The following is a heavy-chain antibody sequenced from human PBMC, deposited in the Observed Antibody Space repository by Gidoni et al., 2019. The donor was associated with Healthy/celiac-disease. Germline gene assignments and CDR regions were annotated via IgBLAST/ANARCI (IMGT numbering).Heavy chain of an antibody. D-gene: IGHD5-18*01. CDR3: ARHGAGDSYGHVNWYFDL. V-gene: IGHV5-10-1*03. CDR1: GYSFTRYW. J-gene: IGHJ2*01. Sequence: QLVQSGAAVKKPGESLRFSCKGSGYSFTRYWISWVRQMPGKGLEWMGWIGPSASYTNYRPSFQGHVTISADKSISTAYLQWSSLKASDTAMYYCARHGAGDSYGHVNWYFDLWGRGTLVTVSS. CDR2: IGPSASYT.